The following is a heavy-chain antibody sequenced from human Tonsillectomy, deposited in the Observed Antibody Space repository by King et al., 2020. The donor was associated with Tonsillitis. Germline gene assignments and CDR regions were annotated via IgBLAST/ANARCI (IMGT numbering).Heavy chain of an antibody. D-gene: IGHD4-23*01. CDR1: GGSVSSGSYY. Sequence: VQLQESGPELVKPSETLSLTCTVSGGSVSSGSYYWSWIRQPPGKGLEWIGYIYYSGSTNYNPSLKSRVTISVDTSKNQFSLKLSSVTAADTAVYYCAREGVTRSFDYWGQGTLVTVSS. J-gene: IGHJ4*02. CDR2: IYYSGST. CDR3: AREGVTRSFDY. V-gene: IGHV4-61*01.